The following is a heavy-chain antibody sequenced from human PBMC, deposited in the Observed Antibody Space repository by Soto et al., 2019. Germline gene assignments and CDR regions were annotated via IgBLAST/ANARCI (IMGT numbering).Heavy chain of an antibody. CDR2: ISYSGST. V-gene: IGHV4-59*01. CDR3: ARVLSGSSLFDY. J-gene: IGHJ4*02. CDR1: GGSIISDY. Sequence: VQLQESGPGLVKPSETLSLTCTVSGGSIISDYWSWIRQPPGKGLEWIGYISYSGSTNYNPSLKSLVTISVDTSKNQFSLKLSSVTAADTAVYYCARVLSGSSLFDYWGQRTLVTVSS. D-gene: IGHD1-26*01.